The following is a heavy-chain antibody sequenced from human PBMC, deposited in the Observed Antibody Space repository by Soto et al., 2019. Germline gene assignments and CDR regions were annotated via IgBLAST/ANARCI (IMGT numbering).Heavy chain of an antibody. D-gene: IGHD1-1*01. J-gene: IGHJ6*02. CDR1: GFTFSGYA. CDR2: ISGSVGST. Sequence: GGSLRLSCAASGFTFSGYAMSWVRQAPGKGLEWVSAISGSVGSTYYADSVKGRFTISRDNSKNTLYLQMNSLRAEDTAVYYCAKNVDGRKYYYGMDVWGQGTKVTVSS. CDR3: AKNVDGRKYYYGMDV. V-gene: IGHV3-23*01.